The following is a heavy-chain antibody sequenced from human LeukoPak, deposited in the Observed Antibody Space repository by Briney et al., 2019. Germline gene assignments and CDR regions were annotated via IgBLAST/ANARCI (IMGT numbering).Heavy chain of an antibody. Sequence: ASVKVSCKASGYTFTSYGISWVRQAPGQGLEWMGWISAYNGNTNYAQKLQGRVTMTTDTSTSTAYMELRSLRSDDTAVYYCARGDYVWGSYRTFDYWGQGTLVTVSS. D-gene: IGHD3-16*02. CDR2: ISAYNGNT. V-gene: IGHV1-18*01. CDR1: GYTFTSYG. CDR3: ARGDYVWGSYRTFDY. J-gene: IGHJ4*02.